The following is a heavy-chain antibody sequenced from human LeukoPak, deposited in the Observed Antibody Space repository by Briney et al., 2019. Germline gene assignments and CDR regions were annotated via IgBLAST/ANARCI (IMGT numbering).Heavy chain of an antibody. CDR3: AHQLYNSGRTSPLDY. Sequence: SGPTLVNPTQTLTLTWTFSVFSLSTSGVGVDWIRQPRGKALEWLALLYWDDDKRYSPSLKSRLTITKDTSKNQVVIKMTIMHPVDTATYYCAHQLYNSGRTSPLDYWGQGTLVTVSS. CDR1: VFSLSTSGVG. D-gene: IGHD6-19*01. V-gene: IGHV2-5*02. CDR2: LYWDDDK. J-gene: IGHJ4*02.